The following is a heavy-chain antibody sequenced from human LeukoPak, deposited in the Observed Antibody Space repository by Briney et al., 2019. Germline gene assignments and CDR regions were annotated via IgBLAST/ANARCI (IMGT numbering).Heavy chain of an antibody. V-gene: IGHV4-39*07. J-gene: IGHJ4*02. D-gene: IGHD2-2*02. Sequence: PSETLSLTCTVSGGSINSGGYYWGWIRQPPGERLEWIGSKHYSGRIFYNPSLKSRVTISVDTSKNQFSLKLSSVTAADTAVYYCARGGYCSSTSCYTGTFDYWGQGTLVTVSS. CDR1: GGSINSGGYY. CDR3: ARGGYCSSTSCYTGTFDY. CDR2: KHYSGRI.